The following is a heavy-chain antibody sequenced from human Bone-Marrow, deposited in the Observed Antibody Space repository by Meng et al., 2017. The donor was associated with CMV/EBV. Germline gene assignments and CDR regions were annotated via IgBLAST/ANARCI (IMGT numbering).Heavy chain of an antibody. D-gene: IGHD6-13*01. V-gene: IGHV1-2*02. J-gene: IGHJ6*02. CDR3: ARSRAAAGTRGYYYGMDV. Sequence: ASVKVSCKASRGTFSSYAISWVRQAPGQGLEWMGWINPNSGGTNYAQKFQGRVTMTRDTSISTAYMELSRLRSDDTAVYYCARSRAAAGTRGYYYGMDVWGQGTTVTVSS. CDR2: INPNSGGT. CDR1: RGTFSSYA.